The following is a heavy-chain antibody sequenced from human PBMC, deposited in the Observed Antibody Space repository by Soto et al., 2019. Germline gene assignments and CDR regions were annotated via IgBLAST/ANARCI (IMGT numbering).Heavy chain of an antibody. CDR2: ISTYNGNT. CDR3: ARDNCNSTSCYLSY. V-gene: IGHV1-18*01. D-gene: IGHD2-2*01. CDR1: GYTFTSYG. J-gene: IGHJ4*02. Sequence: QVHLVQSGAEVKKPGASVKVSCKASGYTFTSYGISWVRQAPGQGLEWMGWISTYNGNTNYAQNLQGRVTMATDTSTSTAYMELRSLRSDDTAVYYCARDNCNSTSCYLSYWGQGTLVTVSS.